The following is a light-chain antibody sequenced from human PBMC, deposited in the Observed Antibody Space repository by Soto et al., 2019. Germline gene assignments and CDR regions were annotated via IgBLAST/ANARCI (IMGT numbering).Light chain of an antibody. J-gene: IGKJ5*01. CDR2: LGS. CDR1: RSLLHSNGYNY. V-gene: IGKV2-28*01. CDR3: MQALQTPIT. Sequence: DIVMTQSPLSLPVTPGEPASISCMSSRSLLHSNGYNYLDWYLQKPGQSPQLLIYLGSNRASGVPDRFSGSGSGTDFTLKISRVEAEDVGVYYCMQALQTPITFGQGTRLEIK.